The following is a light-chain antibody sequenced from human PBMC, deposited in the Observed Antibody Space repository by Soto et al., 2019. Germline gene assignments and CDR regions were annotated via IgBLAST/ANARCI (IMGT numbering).Light chain of an antibody. Sequence: ETVLTQSPATLSLSPGEIATLSCGASQSVSNDYVAWHQHRPGLAPRLLIYDVSSRATGIPDRFSGSGSGTDFTLTSSRLEPEDSAVYYCQQYGNSPLTFGGGTKVEIK. V-gene: IGKV3D-20*01. CDR1: QSVSNDY. J-gene: IGKJ4*01. CDR3: QQYGNSPLT. CDR2: DVS.